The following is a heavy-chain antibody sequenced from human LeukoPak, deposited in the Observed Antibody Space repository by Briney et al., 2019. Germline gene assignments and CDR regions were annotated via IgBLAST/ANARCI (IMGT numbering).Heavy chain of an antibody. CDR3: AKGAAMVTALGEAFEI. V-gene: IGHV3-23*01. CDR1: GFTFSSYA. D-gene: IGHD5-18*01. J-gene: IGHJ3*02. Sequence: GGSLRLSCAASGFTFSSYAMSWVRQAPGKGLEWVSAISGSGGSTYYADSVKGRFTISRDNSKNTLYLQMNSLRAEDTAVYYCAKGAAMVTALGEAFEIWGQGTMVTVSS. CDR2: ISGSGGST.